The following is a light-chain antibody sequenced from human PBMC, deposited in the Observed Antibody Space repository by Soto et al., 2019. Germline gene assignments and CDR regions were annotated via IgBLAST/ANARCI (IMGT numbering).Light chain of an antibody. Sequence: DIQMTQSPSTLSGSVGDRVTITCRASQTISSWLAWYQQKPGKAPKLLIYKASTLKSGVPSRFRGSGSGTEFPLTISSLQPDDFATYYCQHYSSYSEAFGQGTKVELK. CDR1: QTISSW. CDR3: QHYSSYSEA. CDR2: KAS. V-gene: IGKV1-5*03. J-gene: IGKJ1*01.